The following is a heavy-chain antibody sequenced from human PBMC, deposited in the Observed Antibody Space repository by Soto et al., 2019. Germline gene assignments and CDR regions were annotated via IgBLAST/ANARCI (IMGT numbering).Heavy chain of an antibody. J-gene: IGHJ4*02. V-gene: IGHV1-46*01. CDR3: ARQYCSGGSCYTLDY. Sequence: QVQLVQSGAEVKKPGASVKVSCKASGYTFTSYYMHWVRQAPGQGLEWRGIINPSGGSTSYAQKSQRRVTMTRDTYTSTFYMELISLRSEDTAVYYCARQYCSGGSCYTLDYWGQGTLVTVSS. CDR1: GYTFTSYY. D-gene: IGHD2-15*01. CDR2: INPSGGST.